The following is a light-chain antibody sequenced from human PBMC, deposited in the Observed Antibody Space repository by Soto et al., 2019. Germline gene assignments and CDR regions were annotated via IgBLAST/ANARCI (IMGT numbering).Light chain of an antibody. Sequence: LVMTQSPATLSVSPGERATLSCRPSRSVNGNLAWYQQRPGQAPKLLIYGASTRATGIPDRFTGSGFGTDFTLTISSLQSEDFAVYFCQQYNDWPPYTFGQGTKLELK. CDR3: QQYNDWPPYT. J-gene: IGKJ2*01. V-gene: IGKV3-15*01. CDR1: RSVNGN. CDR2: GAS.